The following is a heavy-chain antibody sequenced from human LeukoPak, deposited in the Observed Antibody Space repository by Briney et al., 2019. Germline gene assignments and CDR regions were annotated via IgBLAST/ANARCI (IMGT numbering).Heavy chain of an antibody. V-gene: IGHV1-69*04. CDR2: IIPILGIA. CDR1: GGTFSSYA. D-gene: IGHD3-10*01. J-gene: IGHJ5*02. CDR3: AREGPPPYYYGSGSPRGWFDP. Sequence: SVKVSCKASGGTFSSYAISWVRQAPGQGLEWMGRIIPILGIANYAQKFQGRVTITADKSTSTAYMELSSLRSEDTAVYYCAREGPPPYYYGSGSPRGWFDPWGQGTLVTVSS.